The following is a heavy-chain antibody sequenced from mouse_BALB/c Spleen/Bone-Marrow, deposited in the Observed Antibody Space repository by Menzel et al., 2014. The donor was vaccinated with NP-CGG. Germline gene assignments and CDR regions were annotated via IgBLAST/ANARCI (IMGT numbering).Heavy chain of an antibody. Sequence: QVQLQQSGTELVMPGASMKMSCKASGYAFTDRWIHWVKQRPGQGLEWIGAIDTSDSYTNYNQKFKGKATLTVDESSSTAYIHLSSLTSEDSAVYYCAKGGDDFSLDYWGQRTSVTVSS. J-gene: IGHJ4*01. V-gene: IGHV1-69*01. D-gene: IGHD2-4*01. CDR3: AKGGDDFSLDY. CDR2: IDTSDSYT. CDR1: GYAFTDRW.